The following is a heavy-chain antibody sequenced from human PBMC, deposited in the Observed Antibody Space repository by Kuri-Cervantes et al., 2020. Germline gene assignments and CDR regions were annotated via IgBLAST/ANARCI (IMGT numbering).Heavy chain of an antibody. D-gene: IGHD3-22*01. V-gene: IGHV3-30-3*01. Sequence: GESLKISCAASGFTFSSYAMHWVRQAPGKGLEWVAVISYDGSNKYYADSVKGRFTISRDNSKNTLYLQMNSLRAEDTAVYYCARENGYYDSSGQPEGLWDAFDIWGQGTMVTVSS. J-gene: IGHJ3*02. CDR3: ARENGYYDSSGQPEGLWDAFDI. CDR1: GFTFSSYA. CDR2: ISYDGSNK.